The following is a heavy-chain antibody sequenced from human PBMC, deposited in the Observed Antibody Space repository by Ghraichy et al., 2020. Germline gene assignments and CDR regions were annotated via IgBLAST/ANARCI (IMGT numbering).Heavy chain of an antibody. V-gene: IGHV2-5*02. Sequence: SGPTLVKTTQTLTLTCTFSGFSLSSSGVGVGWIRQPPGKALEWLALIYWDHDKRYRPSLKTRLTVTEDTSKNQVVLTMTNMDPVDTATYFCAHLYSEYTNGGYVNSWGQGTLVTVSS. CDR1: GFSLSSSGVG. J-gene: IGHJ4*02. CDR2: IYWDHDK. D-gene: IGHD6-19*01. CDR3: AHLYSEYTNGGYVNS.